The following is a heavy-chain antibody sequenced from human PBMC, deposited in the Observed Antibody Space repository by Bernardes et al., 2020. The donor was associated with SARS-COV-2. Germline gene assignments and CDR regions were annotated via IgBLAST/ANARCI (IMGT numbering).Heavy chain of an antibody. V-gene: IGHV4-59*01. CDR2: IFYSGST. D-gene: IGHD3-10*01. Sequence: TLSLTCTVSGGSMSGFYWSWIRQPPGKGLEWIAYIFYSGSTNYNPSLKSRATISVDTSKNQFSLRLSSVTAADTAVYYCARVRGTMVRGPNPFLDSWGHGALVTVSS. CDR1: GGSMSGFY. CDR3: ARVRGTMVRGPNPFLDS. J-gene: IGHJ5*01.